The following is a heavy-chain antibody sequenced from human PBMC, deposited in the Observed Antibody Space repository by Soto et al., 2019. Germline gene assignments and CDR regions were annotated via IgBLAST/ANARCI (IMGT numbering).Heavy chain of an antibody. J-gene: IGHJ2*01. CDR3: ARPKGIAPAIWYFDL. V-gene: IGHV4-59*08. CDR1: GDYITSHY. CDR2: VYHSEKT. Sequence: QVQLQESGPGLVKPSETLSLTCTVSGDYITSHYWGWIRQPPGKGLEWIGYVYHSEKTDSNPSLKSRVTISTDTSKNQISLSLTSVTAADTAVYYCARPKGIAPAIWYFDLWGRGTLVTVSS. D-gene: IGHD6-13*01.